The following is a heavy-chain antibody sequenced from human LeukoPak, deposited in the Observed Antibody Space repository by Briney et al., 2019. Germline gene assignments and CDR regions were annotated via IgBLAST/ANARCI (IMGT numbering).Heavy chain of an antibody. D-gene: IGHD2-2*01. CDR3: ARHYHGCSSTRCYLVHGMDV. Sequence: PSETLSLTCTVSGGSISSYYWSWIRQPPGEGLEWIGYIYYSGSTNYNPSLKSRVTISVDTSKNQFSLKLSSVTAAGTAVYYCARHYHGCSSTRCYLVHGMDVWGQGTTVTVSS. V-gene: IGHV4-59*08. CDR2: IYYSGST. CDR1: GGSISSYY. J-gene: IGHJ6*02.